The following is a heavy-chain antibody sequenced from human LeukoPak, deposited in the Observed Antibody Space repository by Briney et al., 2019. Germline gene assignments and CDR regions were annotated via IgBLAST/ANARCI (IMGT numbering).Heavy chain of an antibody. J-gene: IGHJ4*02. Sequence: ASVKVSCKASGYTFTGYYMHWVRQAPGQGLEWMGWINPNSGGTNYALKFQGRVTMTRDTSISTACMELSRLRSDDTAVYYCARGGSGLLWFGELLFGDYWGQGTLVTVSS. V-gene: IGHV1-2*02. CDR1: GYTFTGYY. CDR2: INPNSGGT. CDR3: ARGGSGLLWFGELLFGDY. D-gene: IGHD3-10*01.